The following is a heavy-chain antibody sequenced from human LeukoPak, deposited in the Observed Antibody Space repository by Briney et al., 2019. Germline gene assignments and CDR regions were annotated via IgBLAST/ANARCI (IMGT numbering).Heavy chain of an antibody. Sequence: SETLSLTCSVSGGSISSSRYYWGWIRQPPGKGLEWIGSMYYSGSTYYNSSLRSRVTMSVDTSKNQFSLKLSSVTAADTAVYYCARRDYYGSYYFDYWGQGTLVTVSS. CDR1: GGSISSSRYY. CDR3: ARRDYYGSYYFDY. V-gene: IGHV4-39*07. J-gene: IGHJ4*02. CDR2: MYYSGST. D-gene: IGHD3-10*01.